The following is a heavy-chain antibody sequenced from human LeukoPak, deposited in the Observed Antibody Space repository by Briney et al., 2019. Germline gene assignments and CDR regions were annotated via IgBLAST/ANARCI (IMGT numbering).Heavy chain of an antibody. CDR3: ARDRFTIFGVVNDAFDI. D-gene: IGHD3-3*01. CDR2: IIPIFGTA. CDR1: GGTFSSYA. V-gene: IGHV1-69*05. J-gene: IGHJ3*02. Sequence: GSSVKVSCKASGGTFSSYAISWVRQAPGQGLEWMGGIIPIFGTANYAQKFQGRVTITTDESTSTAYMELSSLRSEDTAVYYCARDRFTIFGVVNDAFDIWGQGTMVTVSS.